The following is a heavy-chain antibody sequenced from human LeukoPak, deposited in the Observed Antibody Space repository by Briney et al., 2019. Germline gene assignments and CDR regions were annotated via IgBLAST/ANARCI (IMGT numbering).Heavy chain of an antibody. D-gene: IGHD6-19*01. Sequence: ASVKVSCKASGYTFTGYYMHWVRQAPGQGLEWMGWINPNSGGTNYAQKFQGRVTMTRDTSISTAYMELSRLRSDDTAVYYCARLGSSSLEGDYFDYWGQGTLVTVSS. V-gene: IGHV1-2*02. J-gene: IGHJ4*02. CDR1: GYTFTGYY. CDR3: ARLGSSSLEGDYFDY. CDR2: INPNSGGT.